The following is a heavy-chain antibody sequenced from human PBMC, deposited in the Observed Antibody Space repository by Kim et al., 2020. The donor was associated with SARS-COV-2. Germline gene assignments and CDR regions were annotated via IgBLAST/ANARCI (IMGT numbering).Heavy chain of an antibody. CDR3: ARGNGYCRGGTCQTPPDS. D-gene: IGHD2-15*01. CDR1: GGSISNTDFY. V-gene: IGHV4-39*01. J-gene: IGHJ4*02. Sequence: SDTLSLTCSVSGGSISNTDFYWGWIRQPPGKGLDWIGSIHYGGSTYNNPSLKSRVTISVDTSKNQFSLKLRSVTAADTAVYFCARGNGYCRGGTCQTPPDSWGQGTLVTVSS. CDR2: IHYGGST.